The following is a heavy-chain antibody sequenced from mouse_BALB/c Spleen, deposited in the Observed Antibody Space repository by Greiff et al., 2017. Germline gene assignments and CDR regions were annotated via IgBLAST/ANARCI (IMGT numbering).Heavy chain of an antibody. CDR1: GYAFSSSW. J-gene: IGHJ2*01. V-gene: IGHV1-82*01. CDR3: ARDYYGSRGYY. Sequence: VQLVESGPELVKPGASVKISCKASGYAFSSSWMNWVKQRPGQGLEWIGRIYPGDGDTNYNGKFKGKATLTADKSSSTAYMQLSSLTSVDSAVYFCARDYYGSRGYYWGQGTTLTVSS. D-gene: IGHD1-1*01. CDR2: IYPGDGDT.